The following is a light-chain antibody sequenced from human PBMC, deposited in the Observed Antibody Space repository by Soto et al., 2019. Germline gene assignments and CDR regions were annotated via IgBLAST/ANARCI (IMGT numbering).Light chain of an antibody. J-gene: IGLJ3*02. CDR3: CSFALGSTLV. V-gene: IGLV2-23*01. CDR2: EGD. CDR1: SRDVGTYNL. Sequence: QSALTQPASVSGSPGQSITISCTGTSRDVGTYNLVSWYQQHPGKAPKLMIYEGDKRPSGVSNRFSGSKSGNTASLTISGLQAEDEADYYCCSFALGSTLVFGGGTKVTVL.